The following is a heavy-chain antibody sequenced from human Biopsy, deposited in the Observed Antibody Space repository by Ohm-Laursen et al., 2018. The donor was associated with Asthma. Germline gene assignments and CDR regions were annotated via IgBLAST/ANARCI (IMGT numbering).Heavy chain of an antibody. D-gene: IGHD6-13*01. J-gene: IGHJ6*02. CDR3: VRGSSSWHHGPFHYYYGLDV. Sequence: SETLSLTCTVSGGSISSSSYYWGWIRQPPGKGLEWIGSTYYNGRTYYNPSLKSRVTISVDTSKKQLSLQLSSVTAADTAVYYCVRGSSSWHHGPFHYYYGLDVWGQGTTATVSS. CDR1: GGSISSSSYY. V-gene: IGHV4-39*01. CDR2: TYYNGRT.